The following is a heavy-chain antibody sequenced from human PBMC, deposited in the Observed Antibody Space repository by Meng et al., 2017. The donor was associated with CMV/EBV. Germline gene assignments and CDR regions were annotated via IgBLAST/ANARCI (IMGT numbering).Heavy chain of an antibody. D-gene: IGHD3-10*01. CDR1: GFTFSSYG. Sequence: GGSLSLSCAASGFTFSSYGMHWVRQAPGKGLEGVAFLRYYGSNKYYADSVKGRLTISRDNSKTTLYLQMNTLRAEDTALYYCAKKAGGSGGWGQGTLVTVSS. CDR3: AKKAGGSGG. CDR2: LRYYGSNK. J-gene: IGHJ4*02. V-gene: IGHV3-30*02.